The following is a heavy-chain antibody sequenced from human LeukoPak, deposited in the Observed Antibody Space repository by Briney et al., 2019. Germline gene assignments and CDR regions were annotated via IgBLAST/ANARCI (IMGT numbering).Heavy chain of an antibody. CDR1: GYSFSTYW. Sequence: GESLKISCKGSGYSFSTYWIGWIRQMPGKGLEWMGIIYPGDSDTRYTPSFEGQVTISADKSITTAYLQWSSLKGSDTAMYYCARSRGDNNWFDPWGQGTLVTVYS. CDR3: ARSRGDNNWFDP. CDR2: IYPGDSDT. V-gene: IGHV5-51*01. J-gene: IGHJ5*02. D-gene: IGHD7-27*01.